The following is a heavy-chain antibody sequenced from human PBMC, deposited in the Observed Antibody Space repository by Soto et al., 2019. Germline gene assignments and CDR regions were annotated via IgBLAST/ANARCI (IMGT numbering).Heavy chain of an antibody. J-gene: IGHJ6*02. CDR2: IIPIFGTA. D-gene: IGHD3-3*01. Sequence: QVQLVQSGAEVKKPGSSVKVSCKASGGTFSSYAISWLRQSPGQVLEWMGGIIPIFGTANYAQKFQGRVTITADESTSTAYMELSSLRSEDTAVYYCARGTIFGVVMQAYYYYYYGMDVWGQGPTVTVSS. CDR3: ARGTIFGVVMQAYYYYYYGMDV. V-gene: IGHV1-69*01. CDR1: GGTFSSYA.